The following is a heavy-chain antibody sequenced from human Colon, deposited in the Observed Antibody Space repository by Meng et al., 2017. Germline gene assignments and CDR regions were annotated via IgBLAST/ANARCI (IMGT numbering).Heavy chain of an antibody. CDR2: IHSSGNT. J-gene: IGHJ4*02. Sequence: QVQLQESVPGVVKPSQTLTLSGTISGGSINSADYYWNWIRQSPGKGLEWLGYIHSSGNTYYTPSLKSRLTMSLDTSKNQFSLRLTSVTAADTAVYYCARNPVIPDARTFDFWGQGALVTVSS. CDR1: GGSINSADYY. V-gene: IGHV4-30-4*01. CDR3: ARNPVIPDARTFDF. D-gene: IGHD2-2*01.